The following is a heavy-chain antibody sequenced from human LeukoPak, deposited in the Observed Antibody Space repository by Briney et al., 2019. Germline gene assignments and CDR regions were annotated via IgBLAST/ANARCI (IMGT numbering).Heavy chain of an antibody. CDR2: ISYDGSNK. Sequence: GGSLRLSCAASGFTFSSYGMHWVRQAPGKGLEWVAVISYDGSNKYYADSVKGRFTISRDNSKNTLYLQMNSLRAEDTAVYYCARDGGSSGDGYDKAAFDSSGYYFWSQGTLVTVSS. CDR3: ARDGGSSGDGYDKAAFDSSGYYF. J-gene: IGHJ4*02. D-gene: IGHD3-22*01. CDR1: GFTFSSYG. V-gene: IGHV3-30*03.